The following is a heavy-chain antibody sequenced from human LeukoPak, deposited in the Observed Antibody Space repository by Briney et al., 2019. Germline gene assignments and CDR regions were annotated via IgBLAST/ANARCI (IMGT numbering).Heavy chain of an antibody. D-gene: IGHD2-2*01. CDR3: AASHYQEQYFQH. V-gene: IGHV3-30*02. Sequence: QPGGSLRLSCAASGFTFSSYGMHWVRQAPGKGLEWVAFIRYDGSNKYYADSVKGRFTISRDNSKNTLYLQMNSLRAEDTAVYYCAASHYQEQYFQHWGQGTLVTVSS. J-gene: IGHJ1*01. CDR1: GFTFSSYG. CDR2: IRYDGSNK.